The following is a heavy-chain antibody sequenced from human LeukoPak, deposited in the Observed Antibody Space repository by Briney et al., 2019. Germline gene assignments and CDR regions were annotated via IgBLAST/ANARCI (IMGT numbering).Heavy chain of an antibody. D-gene: IGHD6-6*01. J-gene: IGHJ4*02. CDR1: GYTLTSYD. Sequence: ASVKVSCKASGYTLTSYDINWVRQATGQGLEWMGWMNPDSGNTGYAQKFQGRVTMTRDTSISTAYMELSSLRSEDTAVYYCARGQGYSNSHHDYWGQGTLVTVSS. V-gene: IGHV1-8*01. CDR2: MNPDSGNT. CDR3: ARGQGYSNSHHDY.